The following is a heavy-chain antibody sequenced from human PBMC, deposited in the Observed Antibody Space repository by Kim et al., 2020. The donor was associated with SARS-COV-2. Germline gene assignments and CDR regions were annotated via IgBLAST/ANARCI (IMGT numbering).Heavy chain of an antibody. CDR1: GGSVSSGSYY. CDR2: IYYSGST. V-gene: IGHV4-61*01. J-gene: IGHJ3*02. D-gene: IGHD4-17*01. Sequence: SETLSLTCTVSGGSVSSGSYYWSWIRQPPGKGLEWIGYIYYSGSTNYNPSLKSRVTISVDTSKNQFSLKLSSVTAADTAVYYCARRNGDYASDDAFDIWGQGTMVTVSS. CDR3: ARRNGDYASDDAFDI.